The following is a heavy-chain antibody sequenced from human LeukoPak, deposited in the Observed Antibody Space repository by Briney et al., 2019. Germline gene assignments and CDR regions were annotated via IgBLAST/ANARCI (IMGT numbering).Heavy chain of an antibody. CDR1: GFTFSSYT. Sequence: EGSLRLSCAASGFTFSSYTMSWVRQAPGKGLEWVSAISGSGGSTYYADSVKGRFTISRDNSKNTLYLQMNSLRAEDTAVYYCARGGPADYFDYWGQGTLVTVSS. CDR3: ARGGPADYFDY. CDR2: ISGSGGST. D-gene: IGHD2-2*01. V-gene: IGHV3-23*01. J-gene: IGHJ4*02.